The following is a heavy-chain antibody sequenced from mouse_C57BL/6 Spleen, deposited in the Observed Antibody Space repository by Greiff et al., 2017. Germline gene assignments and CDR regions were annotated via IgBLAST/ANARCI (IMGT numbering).Heavy chain of an antibody. V-gene: IGHV2-9-1*01. CDR2: IWTGGGT. CDR1: GFSLTSYA. D-gene: IGHD2-4*01. CDR3: ARIYDYVPYYAMDY. Sequence: VMLVESGPGLVAPSQSLSITCTVYGFSLTSYAISWVRQPPGKGLEWLGVIWTGGGTNYNSALKSRLSISKDNSKSQVFLKMNSLQTDDTARYYCARIYDYVPYYAMDYWGQGTSVTVSS. J-gene: IGHJ4*01.